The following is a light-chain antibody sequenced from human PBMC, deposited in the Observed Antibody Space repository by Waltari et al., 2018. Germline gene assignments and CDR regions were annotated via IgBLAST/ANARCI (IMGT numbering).Light chain of an antibody. Sequence: QSALTQPRSVSGSPGQSVTISCTGTSSDVGGYNYVSSYQQLPGKAPKLMISDVSKRPSGVPDRFSGSKSGNTASLTISGLQAEDEADYYCCSYAGSYTFALFGGGTKLTVL. V-gene: IGLV2-11*01. CDR3: CSYAGSYTFAL. CDR2: DVS. J-gene: IGLJ2*01. CDR1: SSDVGGYNY.